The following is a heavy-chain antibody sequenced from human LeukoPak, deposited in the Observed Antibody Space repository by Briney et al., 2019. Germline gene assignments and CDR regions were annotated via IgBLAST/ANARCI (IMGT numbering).Heavy chain of an antibody. Sequence: GGSLRLSCAVFGFTFSSFWMQWVRQAPGKGLVCLSRINSDGSTSSYADSVRGRFTISRDNAKNTVYLQMNSLRAEDTAVYYCARWGYSGNSYYFDYWGQGALVTVSS. CDR2: INSDGSTS. CDR1: GFTFSSFW. V-gene: IGHV3-74*01. CDR3: ARWGYSGNSYYFDY. D-gene: IGHD1-26*01. J-gene: IGHJ4*02.